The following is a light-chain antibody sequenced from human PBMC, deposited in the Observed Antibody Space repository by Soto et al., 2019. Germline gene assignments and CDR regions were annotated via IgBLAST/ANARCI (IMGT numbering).Light chain of an antibody. CDR1: HVSSTN. CDR2: GAS. J-gene: IGKJ5*01. Sequence: KKSAVSLSLAQGERVTSSCSARHVSSTNLAWYQHKPGLAPRLLVSGASTGATGIPARFSGSGSGTDFTLTISSLQSEDCTLYYCPQSSTWPITFG. V-gene: IGKV3D-15*01. CDR3: PQSSTWPIT.